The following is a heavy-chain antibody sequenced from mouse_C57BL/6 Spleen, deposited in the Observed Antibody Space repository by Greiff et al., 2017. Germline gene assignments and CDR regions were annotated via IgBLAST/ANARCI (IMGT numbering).Heavy chain of an antibody. J-gene: IGHJ2*01. Sequence: VQLQQSGGGLVKPGGSLKLSCAASGFTFSSYTMSWVRQTPEKGLEWVAYISSGSSTIYYADTVKGRFTISRDNAKNTLFLQMTSLRSEDTAMYYCARKLLDYWGQGTTLTVSS. V-gene: IGHV5-17*01. CDR2: ISSGSSTI. CDR3: ARKLLDY. CDR1: GFTFSSYT.